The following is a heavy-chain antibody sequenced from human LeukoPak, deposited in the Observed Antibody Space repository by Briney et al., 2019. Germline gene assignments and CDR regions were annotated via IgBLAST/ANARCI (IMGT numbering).Heavy chain of an antibody. CDR1: GFTFSSYT. D-gene: IGHD3-3*01. CDR3: ARTANFAAGYYIDY. CDR2: ISGSSRHK. Sequence: GGSLRLSCAASGFTFSSYTMNWVRQAPGKGLEWVSSISGSSRHKYYADSVKGRFTISRDNPKNSLYLQMNSLRGEDTAVYYCARTANFAAGYYIDYWGQGTLVTVSS. J-gene: IGHJ4*02. V-gene: IGHV3-21*01.